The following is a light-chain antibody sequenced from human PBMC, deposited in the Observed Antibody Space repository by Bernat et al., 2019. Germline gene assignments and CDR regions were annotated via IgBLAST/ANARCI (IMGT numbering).Light chain of an antibody. V-gene: IGLV2-23*01. CDR3: SSFAGTRDP. CDR1: SSDVGTYNF. J-gene: IGLJ1*01. CDR2: EDT. Sequence: QSALTHPASVSGSPGQSITISCAGTSSDVGTYNFVSWLQQHPGKAPKLIIYEDTKRPSGVSDRFSGSNSGNTASLTISGLQAEDEADYYCSSFAGTRDPFGPGTKVTLL.